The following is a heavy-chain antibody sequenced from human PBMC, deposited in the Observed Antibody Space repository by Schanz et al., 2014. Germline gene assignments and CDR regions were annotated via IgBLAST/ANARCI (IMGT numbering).Heavy chain of an antibody. Sequence: EVQLLESGGGLVQPGGSLRLSCAASGFTFSSYAMSWVRQAPGKGLEWVSLISDSGDTTYYADSVKGRFTISRDNSKNTLYLQMNSLRPEDTAVYYCAKYRGYYRVSGSYRELEYWGQGTLVTVSS. D-gene: IGHD3-10*01. CDR1: GFTFSSYA. V-gene: IGHV3-23*01. CDR2: ISDSGDTT. CDR3: AKYRGYYRVSGSYRELEY. J-gene: IGHJ4*02.